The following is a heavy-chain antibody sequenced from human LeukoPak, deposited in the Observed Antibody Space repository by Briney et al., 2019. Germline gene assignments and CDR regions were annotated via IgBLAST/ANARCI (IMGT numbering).Heavy chain of an antibody. V-gene: IGHV3-7*01. D-gene: IGHD3-9*01. CDR3: ASLGGLRYFDWSYYYYYGMDV. CDR2: IKQDGSEK. CDR1: GFTFSSYW. J-gene: IGHJ6*02. Sequence: GGSLRLSCAASGFTFSSYWMSWVRQAPGKGLEWVANIKQDGSEKYYVDSVKGRFTISRDNAKNSLYLQMNSLRAEDTAVYYCASLGGLRYFDWSYYYYYGMDVWSQGTTVTVSS.